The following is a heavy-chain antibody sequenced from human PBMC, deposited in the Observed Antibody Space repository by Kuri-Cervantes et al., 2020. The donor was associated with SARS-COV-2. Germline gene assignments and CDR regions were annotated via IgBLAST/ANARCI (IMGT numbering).Heavy chain of an antibody. D-gene: IGHD3-3*01. V-gene: IGHV4-4*07. CDR2: IYTSGST. CDR1: GGSISSYY. CDR3: ASQRFLEWLPLGAFDV. J-gene: IGHJ3*01. Sequence: GSLRLSCTVSGGSISSYYWNWIRQPAGKGLQWIGHIYTSGSTNYNPSLKSRVTISVDTSKNQFSLKLSSVTAADTAVYYCASQRFLEWLPLGAFDVWGQGTMVTVSS.